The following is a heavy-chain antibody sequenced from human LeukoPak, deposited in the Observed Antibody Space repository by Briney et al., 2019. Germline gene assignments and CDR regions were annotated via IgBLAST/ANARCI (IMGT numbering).Heavy chain of an antibody. CDR2: ISSSSSYI. D-gene: IGHD6-19*01. J-gene: IGHJ1*01. CDR3: ARDLGSGWYGAEYFQH. CDR1: GFTFSSYS. V-gene: IGHV3-21*01. Sequence: GGSLILSCAASGFTFSSYSMNWVRQAPGKGLEWVSSISSSSSYIYYADSVKGRFTISRDNAKNSLYLQMNSLRAEDTAVYYCARDLGSGWYGAEYFQHWGQGTLVTVSS.